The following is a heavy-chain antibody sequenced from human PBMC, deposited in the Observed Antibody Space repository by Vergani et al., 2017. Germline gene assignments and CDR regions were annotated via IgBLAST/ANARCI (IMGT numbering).Heavy chain of an antibody. CDR1: GYTLSRYS. CDR2: MNPISGNT. J-gene: IGHJ4*02. CDR3: VRARRTCTYDHCPRYYYDL. D-gene: IGHD2-8*01. V-gene: IGHV1-8*03. Sequence: QVQLVQSGAEVKKPGSSVKVSCKASGYTLSRYSIYWVRQAPGQGLEWMGWMNPISGNTGYAQNLQGRLTITRDTSVNTAYIELSSLTSEDMAVYYCVRARRTCTYDHCPRYYYDLWGQGTLVTVSS.